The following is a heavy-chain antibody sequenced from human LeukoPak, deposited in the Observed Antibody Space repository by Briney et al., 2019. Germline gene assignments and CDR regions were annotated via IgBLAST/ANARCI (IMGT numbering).Heavy chain of an antibody. J-gene: IGHJ4*02. V-gene: IGHV4-39*01. CDR2: IYYSGST. Sequence: SETLSLTCTVSGGSISSSSYYWGWIRQPPGKGLEWIGSIYYSGSTYYNPSLKSRVTISVDTSKNQFSLKLSSVTAADTAVYYCAPITMVRGVNTIDYWGQGTLVTVSS. CDR3: APITMVRGVNTIDY. CDR1: GGSISSSSYY. D-gene: IGHD3-10*01.